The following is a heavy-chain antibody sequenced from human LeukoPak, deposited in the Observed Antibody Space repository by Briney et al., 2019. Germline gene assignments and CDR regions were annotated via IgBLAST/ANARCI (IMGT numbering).Heavy chain of an antibody. D-gene: IGHD3-10*01. Sequence: GGSLRLSCAASGYTLSRYRMHWVRQGPGKGLVWVSRINEDGSSTSYAESVRGRFTISRDNAKNTLYLQMNSLRAEDAAVYYCTTDTFGARDSWGQGTLVTVSS. CDR1: GYTLSRYR. V-gene: IGHV3-74*01. CDR2: INEDGSST. J-gene: IGHJ4*02. CDR3: TTDTFGARDS.